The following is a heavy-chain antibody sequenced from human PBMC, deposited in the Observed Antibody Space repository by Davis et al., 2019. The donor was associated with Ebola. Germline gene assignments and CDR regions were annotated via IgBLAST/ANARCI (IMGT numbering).Heavy chain of an antibody. Sequence: GGSLRLSCAASGFTFSSYSMNWVRQAPGKGLEWVSSISSSSSYIYYADSVKGRFTISRDNAKNSLYLQMNSLRAEDTAVYYCASSDYGDQAFDYWGQGTLVTVSS. V-gene: IGHV3-21*01. CDR1: GFTFSSYS. D-gene: IGHD4-17*01. CDR3: ASSDYGDQAFDY. J-gene: IGHJ4*02. CDR2: ISSSSSYI.